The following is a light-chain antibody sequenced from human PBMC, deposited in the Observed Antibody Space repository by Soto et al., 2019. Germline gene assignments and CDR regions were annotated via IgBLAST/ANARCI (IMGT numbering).Light chain of an antibody. Sequence: EIVLTQSPGTLSLSPGERATLSCRASQSVSSSYLAWLQQKPGQAPRLLIHGASGRATGIPDRFSGSGSGTDFTLTISRLEPEDFAVYYCQQYGSSSWTFGQGTKVEIK. V-gene: IGKV3-20*01. CDR1: QSVSSSY. CDR2: GAS. CDR3: QQYGSSSWT. J-gene: IGKJ1*01.